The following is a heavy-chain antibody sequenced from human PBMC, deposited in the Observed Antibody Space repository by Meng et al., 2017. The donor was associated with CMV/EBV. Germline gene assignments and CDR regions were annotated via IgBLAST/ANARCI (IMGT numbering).Heavy chain of an antibody. D-gene: IGHD4-11*01. Sequence: GGSLRLSCAASGFTFSSYGLHWVRQAPGKGLEWVSSISSSSSYIYYADSVKGRFTISRDNAKNSLYLQMNSLRAEDTAVYYCARPWGEMTTVTTAQYGMDVWGQGTTVTVSS. V-gene: IGHV3-21*01. CDR1: GFTFSSYG. CDR3: ARPWGEMTTVTTAQYGMDV. CDR2: ISSSSSYI. J-gene: IGHJ6*02.